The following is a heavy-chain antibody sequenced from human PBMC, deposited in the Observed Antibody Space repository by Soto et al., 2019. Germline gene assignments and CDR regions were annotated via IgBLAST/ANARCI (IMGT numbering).Heavy chain of an antibody. D-gene: IGHD3-9*01. V-gene: IGHV3-74*01. CDR1: GFTVTSYL. CDR3: ARGNTGYGYFDY. CDR2: TSPAGSST. J-gene: IGHJ4*02. Sequence: DVQLVESGGGIVQPGGSLRLSCATSGFTVTSYLMHWVRQAPGKGLVWVSRTSPAGSSTYYADFVRGRFTISKDTANNTLYLQINSQGAEDTAVYYCARGNTGYGYFDYWGQGTLVTVCS.